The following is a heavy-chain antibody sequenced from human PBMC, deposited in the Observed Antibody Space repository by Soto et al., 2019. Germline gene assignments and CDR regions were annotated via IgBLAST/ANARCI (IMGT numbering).Heavy chain of an antibody. V-gene: IGHV3-30*18. CDR1: GFTFSSYG. Sequence: QVQLVESGGGVGQPGRSLRLSCAASGFTFSSYGMHWGRQAPGKGLEWVAVISYEGSNKYYADSVKGRFTSSRDNSKNTLYLQMNSLRAEYTAVYYCAKGANYYDSSGNLDYWGKGPLVTVSS. J-gene: IGHJ4*02. CDR3: AKGANYYDSSGNLDY. D-gene: IGHD3-22*01. CDR2: ISYEGSNK.